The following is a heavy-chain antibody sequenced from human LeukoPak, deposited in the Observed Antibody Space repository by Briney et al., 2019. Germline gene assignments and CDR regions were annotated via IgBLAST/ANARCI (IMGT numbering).Heavy chain of an antibody. CDR1: GGSISSYC. CDR3: ARVSRLHGYCSSTSCSPLFYFNY. V-gene: IGHV4-59*01. D-gene: IGHD2-2*01. J-gene: IGHJ4*02. Sequence: SETLSLTCTVSGGSISSYCWSWIRQPPGKGLEWIGYIYYSGSANYNPSLKSRVTISVDTSNNPLSLKLSSVTPADTAVYYCARVSRLHGYCSSTSCSPLFYFNYWGQGTLVTVSS. CDR2: IYYSGSA.